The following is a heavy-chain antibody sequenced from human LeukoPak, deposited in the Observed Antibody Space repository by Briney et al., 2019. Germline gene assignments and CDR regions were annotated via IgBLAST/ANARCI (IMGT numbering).Heavy chain of an antibody. V-gene: IGHV3-7*01. CDR1: GFTVSSNY. J-gene: IGHJ5*02. D-gene: IGHD3-10*01. CDR3: ARAWFGEFSFDP. Sequence: PGGSLRLSCAASGFTVSSNYMSWVRQAPGKGLEWVANIKQDGSEKYYVDSVKGRFTISRDNAKNSLYLQMNSLRAEDTAVYYCARAWFGEFSFDPWGQGTLVTVSS. CDR2: IKQDGSEK.